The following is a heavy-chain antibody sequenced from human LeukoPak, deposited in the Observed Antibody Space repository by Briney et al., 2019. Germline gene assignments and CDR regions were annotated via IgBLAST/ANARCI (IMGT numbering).Heavy chain of an antibody. D-gene: IGHD3-3*01. CDR2: ISSSGSTI. J-gene: IGHJ4*02. Sequence: PGGSLRLSCAASGFTFSDYYMSWIRQAPGKGLEWVSYISSSGSTIYYADSVKGRFTISRDNAKNSLYLQMNSLRAEDTPVYYCARRASPIFGVVIYDYWGQGTLVTVSS. CDR3: ARRASPIFGVVIYDY. V-gene: IGHV3-11*01. CDR1: GFTFSDYY.